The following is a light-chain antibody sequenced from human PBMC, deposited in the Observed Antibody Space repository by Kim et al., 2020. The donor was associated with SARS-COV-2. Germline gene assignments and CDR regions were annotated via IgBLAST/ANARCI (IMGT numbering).Light chain of an antibody. Sequence: RAPFSCKSRQSRFHSSNNKNLFTWYRQKPGQPPELLIYWASTRESGVPDRFSGSGSGTDFTLTISSLRAEDVAVYFCQQYYSSPFSFGQGTKLEI. V-gene: IGKV4-1*01. J-gene: IGKJ2*03. CDR1: QSRFHSSNNKNL. CDR3: QQYYSSPFS. CDR2: WAS.